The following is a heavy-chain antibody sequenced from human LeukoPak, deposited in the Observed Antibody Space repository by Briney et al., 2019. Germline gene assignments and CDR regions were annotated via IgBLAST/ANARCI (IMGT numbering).Heavy chain of an antibody. CDR3: ASFEWLRYYFDY. V-gene: IGHV4-39*01. CDR1: GGSISSSSYY. Sequence: SETLSLTCTVSGGSISSSSYYWGWIRQPPGKGLEWIGSIYYSGSTYYNPSLKSRVTISVDTSKNQFSLKLSSVTAADTAVYYCASFEWLRYYFDYWGQGTLVTVSS. CDR2: IYYSGST. J-gene: IGHJ4*02. D-gene: IGHD5-12*01.